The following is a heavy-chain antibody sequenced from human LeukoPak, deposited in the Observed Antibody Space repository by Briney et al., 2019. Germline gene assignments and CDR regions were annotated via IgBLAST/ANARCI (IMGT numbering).Heavy chain of an antibody. Sequence: SQTLSLTCTVSGGSISSGSYYWSWIRQPAGEGLEWIGRIYTSGSTNYNPSLKSRVTISVDTSKNQFSLKLSSVTAADTAVYYCARDIVVVPAAPPQNWFDPWGQGTLVTVSS. CDR1: GGSISSGSYY. CDR2: IYTSGST. D-gene: IGHD2-2*01. CDR3: ARDIVVVPAAPPQNWFDP. V-gene: IGHV4-61*02. J-gene: IGHJ5*02.